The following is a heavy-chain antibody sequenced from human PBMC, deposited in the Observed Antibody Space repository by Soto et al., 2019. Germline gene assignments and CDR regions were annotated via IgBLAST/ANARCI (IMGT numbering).Heavy chain of an antibody. J-gene: IGHJ4*02. Sequence: QLQLQESGPGLTKPSETLSLTCTVSGDSLSSGSHYWAWIRQPPGKGLEWIGSIYYTGSAYYNPSLKSRVTISVHTSKNQFSLKLSSVTAADTALYYCAKQGPKFDSETYFPPPEDWAQGTLVTVSS. V-gene: IGHV4-39*01. CDR3: AKQGPKFDSETYFPPPED. CDR1: GDSLSSGSHY. D-gene: IGHD3-9*01. CDR2: IYYTGSA.